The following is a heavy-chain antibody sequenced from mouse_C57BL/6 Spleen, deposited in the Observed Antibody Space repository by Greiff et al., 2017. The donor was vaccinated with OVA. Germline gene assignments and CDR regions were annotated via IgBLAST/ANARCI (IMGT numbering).Heavy chain of an antibody. CDR3: ARGDYDEDY. J-gene: IGHJ2*01. D-gene: IGHD2-4*01. V-gene: IGHV1-82*01. CDR1: GYAFSSSW. Sequence: VQLQQSGPELVKPGASVKISCKASGYAFSSSWMNWVKQRPGKGLEWIGRIYPGDGDTKYNGTLTGKAKLTSDNSSSTAYMQLSSLTSEDSAVYFCARGDYDEDYWGQGTTLTVSS. CDR2: IYPGDGDT.